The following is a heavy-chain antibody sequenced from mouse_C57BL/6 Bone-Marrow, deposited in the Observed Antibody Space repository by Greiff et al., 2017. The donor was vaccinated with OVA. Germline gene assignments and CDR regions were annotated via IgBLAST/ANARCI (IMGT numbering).Heavy chain of an antibody. D-gene: IGHD2-4*01. V-gene: IGHV14-4*01. J-gene: IGHJ3*01. CDR3: TRITEAY. CDR2: IDPENGDT. CDR1: GFNIKDDY. Sequence: EVKLQESGAELVRPGASVKLSCTASGFNIKDDYMHWVKQRPEQGLEWIGWIDPENGDTEYASKFQGKATITADTSSNTAYLQLSSLTSEDTAVYYCTRITEAYWGQGTLVTVSA.